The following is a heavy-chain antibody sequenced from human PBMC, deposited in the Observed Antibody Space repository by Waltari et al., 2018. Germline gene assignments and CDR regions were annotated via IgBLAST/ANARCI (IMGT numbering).Heavy chain of an antibody. CDR3: ARRSPQTVAGIDH. CDR1: GDSINSYY. CDR2: IFSSGST. D-gene: IGHD6-19*01. V-gene: IGHV4-4*07. J-gene: IGHJ4*02. Sequence: QVQLQESGPGLVKPSATLSLTCQVSGDSINSYYWTWIRQPAGKGLEWIGHIFSSGSTDYNPSLKSRVTMSLDTSKNQFSLRLTSVTAADTAVYYCARRSPQTVAGIDHWGQGTLVTVSS.